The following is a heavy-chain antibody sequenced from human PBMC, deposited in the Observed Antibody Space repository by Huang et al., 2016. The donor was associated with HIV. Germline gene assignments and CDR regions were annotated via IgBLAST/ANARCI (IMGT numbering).Heavy chain of an antibody. D-gene: IGHD3-10*01. V-gene: IGHV1-69*13. CDR3: ARGVFDGVWSGDLLPHFYYMDV. Sequence: QVQLVQSGAEMKKPGSSVKVSCTAPGGPFSSYGISWVRQAPGQGVEWMGGIVPIFRRTDYAQKFQGRLTITADESTSTAYMELSSLRSQDSAIYFCARGVFDGVWSGDLLPHFYYMDVWGKGTTVTVSS. J-gene: IGHJ6*03. CDR1: GGPFSSYG. CDR2: IVPIFRRT.